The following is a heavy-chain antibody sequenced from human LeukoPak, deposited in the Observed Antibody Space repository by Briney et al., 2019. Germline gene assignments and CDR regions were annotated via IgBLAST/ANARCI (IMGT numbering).Heavy chain of an antibody. J-gene: IGHJ6*02. CDR1: GGSISSYY. V-gene: IGHV4-59*13. CDR2: IYYSGST. CDR3: ARDSDTPYYYGMDV. Sequence: PSETLSLTCTVSGGSISSYYWSWIRQPPGKGLEWIGYIYYSGSTNYNPSLKSRVTISVDTSKNQFSLKLSSVTAADTAVYYCARDSDTPYYYGMDVWGQGTTVTVSS.